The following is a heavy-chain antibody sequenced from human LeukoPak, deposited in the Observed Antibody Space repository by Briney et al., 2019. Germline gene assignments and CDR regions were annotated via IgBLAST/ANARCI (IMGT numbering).Heavy chain of an antibody. CDR2: ISSSSSYI. CDR3: ARDLHSHLPGYSSSWSPNYYYYGMDV. Sequence: GGSLRLSCAASGFTFSSYSMNWVRQAPGKGLEWVSSISSSSSYIYYADSVKGRFTISRDNAKNSLYLQMNSLRAEDTAVYYCARDLHSHLPGYSSSWSPNYYYYGMDVWGQGTTVTVSS. CDR1: GFTFSSYS. V-gene: IGHV3-21*01. J-gene: IGHJ6*02. D-gene: IGHD6-13*01.